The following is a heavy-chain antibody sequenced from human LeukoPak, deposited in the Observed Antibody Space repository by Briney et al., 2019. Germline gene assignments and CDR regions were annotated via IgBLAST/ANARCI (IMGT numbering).Heavy chain of an antibody. CDR1: GYTFTSYD. CDR2: IIPIFGTA. D-gene: IGHD2-2*02. V-gene: IGHV1-69*05. Sequence: SVKVSCKASGYTFTSYDINWVRQAPGQGLEWMGGIIPIFGTANYAQKFQGRVTITTDESTSTAYMELSSLRSEDTAVYYCARGYGVPAAINYYYYMDVWGKGTTVTVSS. J-gene: IGHJ6*03. CDR3: ARGYGVPAAINYYYYMDV.